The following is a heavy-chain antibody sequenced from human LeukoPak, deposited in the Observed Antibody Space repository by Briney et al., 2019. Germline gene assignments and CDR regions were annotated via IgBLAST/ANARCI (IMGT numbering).Heavy chain of an antibody. CDR2: ISYDGSNK. D-gene: IGHD6-19*01. Sequence: PGGSLRLSCAASGFTFSSYGMHWVRQAPGKGLEWVAVISYDGSNKYYADSVKGRFTISRDNSKNTLYLQMNSLRAEDTAVYYCARGGGAVAGHDYWGQGTLVTVSS. CDR1: GFTFSSYG. V-gene: IGHV3-30*03. J-gene: IGHJ4*02. CDR3: ARGGGAVAGHDY.